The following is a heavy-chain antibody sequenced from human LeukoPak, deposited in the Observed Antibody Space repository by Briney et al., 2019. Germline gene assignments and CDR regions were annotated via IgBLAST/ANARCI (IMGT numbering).Heavy chain of an antibody. CDR3: ARVGSSGYYLNWFDP. V-gene: IGHV4-59*01. D-gene: IGHD3-22*01. Sequence: SETLSLTCTVSGGSISSYYWSWIRQPPGKGLEWIGYIYYSGSTYYNPSLKSRVTISVDTSKNQFSLKLSSVTAADTAVYYCARVGSSGYYLNWFDPWGQGTLVTVSS. CDR1: GGSISSYY. J-gene: IGHJ5*02. CDR2: IYYSGST.